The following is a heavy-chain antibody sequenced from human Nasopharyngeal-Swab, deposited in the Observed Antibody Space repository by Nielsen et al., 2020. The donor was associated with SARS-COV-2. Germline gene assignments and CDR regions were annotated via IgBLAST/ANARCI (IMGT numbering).Heavy chain of an antibody. CDR3: AKDMCIADDSFDY. CDR2: ISYDGSNK. D-gene: IGHD6-13*01. Sequence: GGSLRLSCAASGFTFSSYGMHWVRQAPGKGLEWVAVISYDGSNKYYADSVKGRFTISRDNSKNTLFLQMNSLRAEDTAVYYCAKDMCIADDSFDYWGQGSLVTVSS. J-gene: IGHJ4*02. CDR1: GFTFSSYG. V-gene: IGHV3-30*18.